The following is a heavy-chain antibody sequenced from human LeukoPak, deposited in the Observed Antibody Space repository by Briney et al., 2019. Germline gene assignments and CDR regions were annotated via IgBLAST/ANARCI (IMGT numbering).Heavy chain of an antibody. D-gene: IGHD6-13*01. Sequence: SGTLSLTCTVSGGSISSYYWSWIRQPPGKGLEWIGYIYYSGSTNYNPSLKSRVTISVDTPKNQFSLKLSSVTAADTAVYYCARGIAAAGHFDYWGQGTLVTVSS. CDR1: GGSISSYY. CDR2: IYYSGST. V-gene: IGHV4-59*12. CDR3: ARGIAAAGHFDY. J-gene: IGHJ4*02.